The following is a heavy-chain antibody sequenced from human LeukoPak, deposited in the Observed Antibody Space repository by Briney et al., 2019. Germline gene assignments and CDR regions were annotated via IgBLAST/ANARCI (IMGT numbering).Heavy chain of an antibody. CDR2: IYSGGST. J-gene: IGHJ4*02. D-gene: IGHD1-26*01. V-gene: IGHV3-66*01. CDR3: ARDGSGSLKYYFDY. CDR1: GFTVSSNY. Sequence: GGSLRLSCAASGFTVSSNYMSWVRQPPGKGLEWVSVIYSGGSTYYADSVKGRFTISRDNSKNTLYLQMNSLRAGDTAVYYCARDGSGSLKYYFDYWGQGALVTVSS.